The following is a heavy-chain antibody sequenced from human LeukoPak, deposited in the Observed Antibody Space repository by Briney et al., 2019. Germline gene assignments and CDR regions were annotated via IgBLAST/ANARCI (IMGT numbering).Heavy chain of an antibody. CDR2: ISGSGGST. D-gene: IGHD5-18*01. Sequence: GGSLRLSCAASGFTFSSYAMSWVRQAPGKGLEWVSAISGSGGSTYYADSVKGRFTISRDNSKNTLYLQMNSLRAEDTAVYYCAKDYKPRDTAMVGIFDYWGQGTLVTVSS. CDR3: AKDYKPRDTAMVGIFDY. CDR1: GFTFSSYA. V-gene: IGHV3-23*01. J-gene: IGHJ4*02.